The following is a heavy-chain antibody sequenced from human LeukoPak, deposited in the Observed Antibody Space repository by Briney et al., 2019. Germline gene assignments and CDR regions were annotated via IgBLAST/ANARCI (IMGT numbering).Heavy chain of an antibody. J-gene: IGHJ4*02. CDR3: AKDLYSGRYPQPPVDY. V-gene: IGHV3-30*18. Sequence: PGRSLRLSCAASGFTFSSYGMHWVRQAPGKGLEWVAVISNDGSNKYYADSVEGRFTISRDNSKDTLYLQMNSLRAEDTAVYYCAKDLYSGRYPQPPVDYWGQGTRVTVSS. D-gene: IGHD1-26*01. CDR2: ISNDGSNK. CDR1: GFTFSSYG.